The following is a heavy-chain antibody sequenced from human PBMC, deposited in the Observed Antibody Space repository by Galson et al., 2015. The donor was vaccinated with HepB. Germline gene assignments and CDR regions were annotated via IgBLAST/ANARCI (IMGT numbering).Heavy chain of an antibody. CDR2: INHSGST. CDR3: ARIRAVVRGSSVYYYYYMDV. V-gene: IGHV4-34*01. J-gene: IGHJ6*03. CDR1: GGSFSGYY. D-gene: IGHD4-23*01. Sequence: ETLSLTCAVYGGSFSGYYWSWIRQPPGKGLEWIGEINHSGSTNYNPSLKSRVTISVDTSKNQFSLKLSSVTAADTAVYYCARIRAVVRGSSVYYYYYMDVWGTGTPVTVSS.